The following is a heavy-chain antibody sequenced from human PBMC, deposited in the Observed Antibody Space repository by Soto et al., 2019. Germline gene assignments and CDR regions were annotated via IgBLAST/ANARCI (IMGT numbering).Heavy chain of an antibody. Sequence: SEPLSLTCAVSGGSISSGGYSWSWIRQPPGKGLEWIGSIYYSGSTNYNPSLKSRVTLSVDTSKNQFSLNLRAMSLADTAVYYCARVGGVAARTFDYWGPGTLVTVSS. D-gene: IGHD6-6*01. J-gene: IGHJ4*02. CDR1: GGSISSGGYS. V-gene: IGHV4-61*08. CDR2: IYYSGST. CDR3: ARVGGVAARTFDY.